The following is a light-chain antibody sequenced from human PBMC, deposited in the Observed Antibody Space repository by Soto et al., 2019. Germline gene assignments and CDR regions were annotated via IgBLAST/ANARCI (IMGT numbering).Light chain of an antibody. CDR1: QSISSY. Sequence: DIQMTQSPSSRSASVGDRVTITCRASQSISSYLNWYQQKPGKAPKLLIHAASSLQSGVPSRFSGSGSGTDFTLTISSLQPEDFATYYCQQSYSTPWTFGQGTKVDIK. CDR2: AAS. J-gene: IGKJ1*01. CDR3: QQSYSTPWT. V-gene: IGKV1-39*01.